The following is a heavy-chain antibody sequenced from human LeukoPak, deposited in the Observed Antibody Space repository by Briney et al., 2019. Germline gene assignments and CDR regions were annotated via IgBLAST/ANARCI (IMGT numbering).Heavy chain of an antibody. J-gene: IGHJ6*02. CDR2: INSDGSTT. D-gene: IGHD3-3*01. V-gene: IGHV3-74*01. CDR1: GVTFNKYW. CDR3: AKDSSITNPYYGMDV. Sequence: GGSLRPSCAASGVTFNKYWMHWVRQAPGKGLVWVSRINSDGSTTDYADSVKGRFTISRANAKNTLYLQMNGLRAEDTAVYYCAKDSSITNPYYGMDVWGQGTMVTVSS.